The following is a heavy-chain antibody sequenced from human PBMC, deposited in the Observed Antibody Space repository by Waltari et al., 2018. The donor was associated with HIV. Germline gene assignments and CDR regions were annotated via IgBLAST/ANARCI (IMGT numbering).Heavy chain of an antibody. V-gene: IGHV3-21*02. J-gene: IGHJ4*02. CDR1: GFTFSSYS. Sequence: EVQLVESGGGLVKPGGSLRLSCAASGFTFSSYSMNWVRQAPWKGLEWVSSISSSSSYIYYADSVKGRFTISRDNAKNSLYLQMNSLRAEDTAVYYCARVKEGGLVDYWGQGTLVTVSS. D-gene: IGHD3-16*01. CDR2: ISSSSSYI. CDR3: ARVKEGGLVDY.